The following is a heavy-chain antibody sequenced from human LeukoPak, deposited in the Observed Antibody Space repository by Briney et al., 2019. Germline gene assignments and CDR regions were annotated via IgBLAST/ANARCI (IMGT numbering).Heavy chain of an antibody. CDR2: ISGSSGYT. Sequence: GGSLRLSCAASGFTFSSYAMSWVRQAPGKGLEWVSAISGSSGYTCYADSVKGRFTISRDNSKNTLYVQMNSLRAEDTAVYYCAKRGTIAAAGYYFDYWGQGTLVTVSS. V-gene: IGHV3-23*01. CDR1: GFTFSSYA. D-gene: IGHD6-13*01. J-gene: IGHJ4*02. CDR3: AKRGTIAAAGYYFDY.